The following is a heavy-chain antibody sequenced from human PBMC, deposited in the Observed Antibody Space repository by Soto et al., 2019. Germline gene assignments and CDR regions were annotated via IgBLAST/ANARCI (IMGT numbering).Heavy chain of an antibody. CDR3: ARSYSNYGIDYYCYMDV. Sequence: GGSLRLSCAASGFTFSSYSMNWVRQAPGKGLEWGSYISSSSSTIYYADSVKGRFTISRDNAKNSLYLQMNSLRDEDTAVYYCARSYSNYGIDYYCYMDVWGKGTTVTVSS. CDR1: GFTFSSYS. V-gene: IGHV3-48*02. J-gene: IGHJ6*03. D-gene: IGHD4-4*01. CDR2: ISSSSSTI.